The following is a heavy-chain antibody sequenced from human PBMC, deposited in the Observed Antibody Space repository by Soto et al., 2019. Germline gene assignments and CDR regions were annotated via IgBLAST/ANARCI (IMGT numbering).Heavy chain of an antibody. CDR1: GFTFSSYS. J-gene: IGHJ5*01. V-gene: IGHV3-48*01. Sequence: HPGGSLRLSCEASGFTFSSYSMNWVRQAPGKGLQWVSFITSSGSAIYYADSVMGRFTISRDNAKNSLHLQMNSLRAEDTAVYYCARGYTGYAQSGLDSWGHGTLVTVSS. CDR2: ITSSGSAI. CDR3: ARGYTGYAQSGLDS. D-gene: IGHD5-12*01.